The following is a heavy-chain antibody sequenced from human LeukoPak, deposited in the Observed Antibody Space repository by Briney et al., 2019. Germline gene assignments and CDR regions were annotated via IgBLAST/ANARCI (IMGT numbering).Heavy chain of an antibody. V-gene: IGHV3-11*06. CDR1: GFTFSDYY. Sequence: PGGSLRLSCAASGFTFSDYYMSWIRQAPGKGLEWVSSISSSSSYIYYADSVKGRFTISRDNAKNSLYLQMNSLRAEDTAVYYCAVFPREIQWEDCSSTSCYRLDYWGQGTLVTVSS. CDR3: AVFPREIQWEDCSSTSCYRLDY. D-gene: IGHD2-2*01. CDR2: ISSSSSYI. J-gene: IGHJ4*02.